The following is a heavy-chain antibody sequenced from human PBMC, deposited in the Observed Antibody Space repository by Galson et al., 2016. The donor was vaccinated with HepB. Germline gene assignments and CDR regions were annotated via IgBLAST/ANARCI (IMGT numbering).Heavy chain of an antibody. J-gene: IGHJ6*02. V-gene: IGHV3-43*01. CDR3: GKDWGSLWESSGKGMDV. CDR1: GFTFDDYT. Sequence: SLRLSCAASGFTFDDYTMHWVRQAPGKGLEWVSLISWDGLKTYYADSVKGRFTISRDNRKNSLYLRMDNLRNEDTALYYCGKDWGSLWESSGKGMDVWGQGTTVTVSS. CDR2: ISWDGLKT. D-gene: IGHD3-10*01.